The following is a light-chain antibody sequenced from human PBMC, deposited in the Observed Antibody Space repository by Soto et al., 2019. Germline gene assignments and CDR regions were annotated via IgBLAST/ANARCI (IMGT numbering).Light chain of an antibody. J-gene: IGKJ2*01. CDR3: HQGHNWPLT. CDR1: QSINSE. Sequence: EIVMTQSPATLSLSPGERAALSCRASQSINSELAWYQQKPGQPPRLLIYGASTRATGVPARFTGSESGSEFTLTISGLQSADFAVYYCHQGHNWPLTFGQGTRLEI. V-gene: IGKV3-15*01. CDR2: GAS.